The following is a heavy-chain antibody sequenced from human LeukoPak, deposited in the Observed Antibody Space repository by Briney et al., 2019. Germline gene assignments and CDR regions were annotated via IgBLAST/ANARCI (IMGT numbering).Heavy chain of an antibody. CDR1: GFTFSSYA. CDR2: ISGSGGST. Sequence: GGSLRLSCAASGFTFSSYAMSWVRQAPGKGLEWVSAISGSGGSTYYADSGKGRFTISRDNCKNTLYLQMKSLRAKDTDVYYCAKRDGAYNPFDYWGQGTLVTVSS. J-gene: IGHJ4*02. V-gene: IGHV3-23*01. CDR3: AKRDGAYNPFDY. D-gene: IGHD4-17*01.